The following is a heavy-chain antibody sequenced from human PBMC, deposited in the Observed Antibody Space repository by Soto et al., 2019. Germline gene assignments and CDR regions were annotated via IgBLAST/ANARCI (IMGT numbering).Heavy chain of an antibody. CDR3: SCPGRYYDFSSGLPDV. CDR1: GFTFGDYA. V-gene: IGHV3-49*03. CDR2: IRSKAYGGTT. D-gene: IGHD3-3*01. Sequence: GGSLRLSCTASGFTFGDYAMSWFRQAPGKGLEWVGFIRSKAYGGTTEYAASVKGRFTISRGDSKSIAYLQMNSLKTEDTAVYYCSCPGRYYDFSSGLPDVWGKGTTVTVSS. J-gene: IGHJ6*04.